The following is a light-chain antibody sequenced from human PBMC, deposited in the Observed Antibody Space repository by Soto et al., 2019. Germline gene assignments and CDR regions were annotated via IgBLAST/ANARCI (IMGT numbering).Light chain of an antibody. J-gene: IGKJ1*01. CDR2: EAS. CDR3: QQTYTNPQT. V-gene: IGKV1-39*01. Sequence: DIQMTQSPSSVSASVGDRITITCRASQTSATYINLYQQKSGSAPRLLIYEASGLQSGVPSRFSGSGSGTHFVLTISNFQPEDSATYFCQQTYTNPQTFGQGTKVDIK. CDR1: QTSATY.